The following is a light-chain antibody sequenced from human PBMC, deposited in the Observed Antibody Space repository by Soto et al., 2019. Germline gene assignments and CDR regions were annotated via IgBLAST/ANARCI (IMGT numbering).Light chain of an antibody. V-gene: IGKV3-20*01. Sequence: EMVLTRSSGSQNKTPGERATLSCRASQSVSSSYLAWYQQKPGQAPRLLIYGASSRATGIPDRFSGSGSGTDFTLTISRLEPEDFAVYYCQQYGSSQWTFGQGTKVDI. CDR3: QQYGSSQWT. CDR1: QSVSSSY. J-gene: IGKJ1*01. CDR2: GAS.